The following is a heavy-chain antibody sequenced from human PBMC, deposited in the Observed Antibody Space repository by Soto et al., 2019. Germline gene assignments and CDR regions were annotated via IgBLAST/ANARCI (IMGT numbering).Heavy chain of an antibody. CDR1: GFTFSSYG. Sequence: GGSLRLSCAASGFTFSSYGMHWVRQAPGKGLEWVAVIWYDGSNKYYADSVKGRFTISRDNSKNTLYLQMNSLRAEDTAVYYCARVAPISVAGWRWFDPWGQGTLVTVSS. D-gene: IGHD6-19*01. V-gene: IGHV3-33*01. CDR3: ARVAPISVAGWRWFDP. J-gene: IGHJ5*02. CDR2: IWYDGSNK.